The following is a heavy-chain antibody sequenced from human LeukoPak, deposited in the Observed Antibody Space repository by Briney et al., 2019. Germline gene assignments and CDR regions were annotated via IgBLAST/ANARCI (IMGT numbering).Heavy chain of an antibody. D-gene: IGHD3-9*01. CDR3: AKEGDYDILTGYSTFDY. CDR1: GYTFTGYY. Sequence: ASVKVSCKASGYTFTGYYMHWVRQAPGQGLEWMGWINPNSGGTNYAQKFQGRVTMTRDTSISTAYMELSRLRSDDTAVYYCAKEGDYDILTGYSTFDYWGQGTLVTVSS. J-gene: IGHJ4*02. V-gene: IGHV1-2*02. CDR2: INPNSGGT.